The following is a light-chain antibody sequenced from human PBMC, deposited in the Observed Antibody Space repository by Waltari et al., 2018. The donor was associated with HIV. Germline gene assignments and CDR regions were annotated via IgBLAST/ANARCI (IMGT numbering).Light chain of an antibody. Sequence: QLILTQSPSASASLGASVRLTCTLSGGHSRYAIAWHQLQPEKGPRYLMKLNSDGSHTKGHGIPDRVSGSSSGTERFLTISSLQSDDEADYYCQTWDTGPWVFGGGTKLTVL. J-gene: IGLJ3*02. CDR3: QTWDTGPWV. CDR1: GGHSRYA. V-gene: IGLV4-69*02. CDR2: LNSDGSH.